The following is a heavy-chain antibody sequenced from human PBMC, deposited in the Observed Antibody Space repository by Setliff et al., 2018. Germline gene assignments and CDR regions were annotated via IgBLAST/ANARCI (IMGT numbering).Heavy chain of an antibody. V-gene: IGHV3-11*04. Sequence: GGSLRLSCAASGFTFSDYYMSWIRQAPGKGLEWVSYISSSGSTIYYADSVKGRFSISRDNSQNTLYLQMNSLSPEDTALYYCASSSGGNYEAYFDYWGQGTLVTVSS. J-gene: IGHJ4*02. CDR3: ASSSGGNYEAYFDY. CDR2: ISSSGSTI. CDR1: GFTFSDYY. D-gene: IGHD2-15*01.